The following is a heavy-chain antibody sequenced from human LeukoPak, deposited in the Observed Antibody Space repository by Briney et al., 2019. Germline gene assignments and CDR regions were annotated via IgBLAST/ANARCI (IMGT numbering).Heavy chain of an antibody. CDR1: GFTFSNYV. J-gene: IGHJ6*02. D-gene: IGHD4-17*01. CDR3: AKERLRPTYGVDV. V-gene: IGHV3-23*01. Sequence: GGSLRLSCAASGFTFSNYVMNWVRQAPGKGLEWVSTISGSGDSTYYADSVKGRFTISRDNSKNTLYLQMNSLRAEDTAVYYCAKERLRPTYGVDVWGQGTTVTVSS. CDR2: ISGSGDST.